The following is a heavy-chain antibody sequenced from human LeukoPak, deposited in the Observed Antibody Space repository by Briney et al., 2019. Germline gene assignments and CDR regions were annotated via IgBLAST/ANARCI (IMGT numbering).Heavy chain of an antibody. V-gene: IGHV3-7*01. D-gene: IGHD5-24*01. CDR3: ARAGEMRYMDV. J-gene: IGHJ6*03. CDR2: IKEDGSEK. CDR1: GFIFSSYW. Sequence: GGSLRLSCAASGFIFSSYWMAWVRQAPGKGLEWVANIKEDGSEKNYVDSVRGRFTISRDNAKNSLFLQMNSLRVDDTAIYYCARAGEMRYMDVWGKGTAVAVSS.